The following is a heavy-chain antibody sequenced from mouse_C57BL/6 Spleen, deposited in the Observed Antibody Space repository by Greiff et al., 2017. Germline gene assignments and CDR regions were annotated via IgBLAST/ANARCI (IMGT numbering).Heavy chain of an antibody. CDR2: INPNYGTT. D-gene: IGHD1-1*01. CDR3: SRSYYYGSIPFAY. Sequence: VHVKQSGPELVKPGASVKISCKASGYSFTDYNMNWVKQSNGKSLEWIGVINPNYGTTSYNQKFKGKATLTVDQSSSTAYMQLNSLTSEDSAVYYCSRSYYYGSIPFAYWGQGTLVTVSA. V-gene: IGHV1-39*01. J-gene: IGHJ3*01. CDR1: GYSFTDYN.